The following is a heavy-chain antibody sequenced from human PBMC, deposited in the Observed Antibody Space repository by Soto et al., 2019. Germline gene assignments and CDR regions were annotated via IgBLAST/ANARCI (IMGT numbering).Heavy chain of an antibody. Sequence: EVPLLESGGGLVQPGGSLRLSCVASGFTFSSHAMSWVRQAPGKGLEWVSGISGSGGSTYYADSVKGRFSISRDNSANTLYLQMNSLRVEDTAVYYCAKGIGVSVAGADYWGQGTLVTVSS. J-gene: IGHJ4*02. CDR1: GFTFSSHA. CDR2: ISGSGGST. V-gene: IGHV3-23*01. CDR3: AKGIGVSVAGADY. D-gene: IGHD6-19*01.